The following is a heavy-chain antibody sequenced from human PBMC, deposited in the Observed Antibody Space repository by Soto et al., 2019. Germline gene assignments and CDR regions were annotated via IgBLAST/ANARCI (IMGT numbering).Heavy chain of an antibody. J-gene: IGHJ4*02. CDR1: GFTFSSYA. V-gene: IGHV3-23*01. CDR2: ISGSGGST. Sequence: EVQLLESGGGLVQPGRSLRLSCAASGFTFSSYAMSWVRQAPGKGLEWVSAISGSGGSTYYADSVKGRFTISRDNSKNTLDQQMNSLRAEDTAVYYCAKAHPYGVRNIVATIGNFDYWGQRTLVTVSS. D-gene: IGHD5-12*01. CDR3: AKAHPYGVRNIVATIGNFDY.